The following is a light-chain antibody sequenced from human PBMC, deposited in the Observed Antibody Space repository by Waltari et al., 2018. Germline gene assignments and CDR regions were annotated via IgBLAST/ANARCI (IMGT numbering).Light chain of an antibody. J-gene: IGLJ2*01. CDR1: SSDVGGSNY. V-gene: IGLV2-14*01. CDR3: SSYTSSSTLGVV. CDR2: EVS. Sequence: QSALTQPASVSGSPGQSITISCTGTSSDVGGSNYVSWYQQYPGKAPKLMIYEVSNRPSGVSNRFSGSKSGNTASLTISGLQAEDEADYYCSSYTSSSTLGVVFGGGTKLTVL.